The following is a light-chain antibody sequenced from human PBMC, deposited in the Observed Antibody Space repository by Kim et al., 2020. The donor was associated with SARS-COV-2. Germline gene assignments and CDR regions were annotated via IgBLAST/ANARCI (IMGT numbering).Light chain of an antibody. J-gene: IGLJ1*01. V-gene: IGLV2-14*03. CDR1: SSDVGAYNY. CDR3: SSYTSSSTLV. CDR2: DVS. Sequence: GQSITISCTGTSSDVGAYNYVSWYQQHPGKAPTLMIYDVSNRPSGVSNRFSGSKSGNTASLTISGLQAEDEADYYCSSYTSSSTLVFGTGTKVTVL.